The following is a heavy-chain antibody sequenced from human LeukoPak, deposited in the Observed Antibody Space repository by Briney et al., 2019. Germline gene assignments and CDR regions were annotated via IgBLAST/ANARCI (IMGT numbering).Heavy chain of an antibody. V-gene: IGHV3-74*01. Sequence: GGSLRLSCAASGFTFSNYWVHWVRQAPGKGLVWVSRINSDGSSTSYADSVKGRFTISRDNAKNTLYLQMNSLRAEDTAVYYCARTYDSSGYYPSGFDYWGQGTLVTVSS. CDR1: GFTFSNYW. D-gene: IGHD3-22*01. CDR2: INSDGSST. J-gene: IGHJ4*02. CDR3: ARTYDSSGYYPSGFDY.